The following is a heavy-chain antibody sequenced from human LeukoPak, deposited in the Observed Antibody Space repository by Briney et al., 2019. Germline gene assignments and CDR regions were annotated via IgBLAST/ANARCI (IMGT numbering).Heavy chain of an antibody. V-gene: IGHV3-30*02. CDR1: GFTFSRSG. J-gene: IGHJ4*02. CDR3: AKDNPIEEVPGLGPGQ. CDR2: IRYDGGES. D-gene: IGHD1-14*01. Sequence: PGGSLRLSCAASGFTFSRSGMHWVRQASGRGLEWVAFIRYDGGESFYGDSVKGRFTISRDNSKNTLYLHMNSLRVEDTGVYYCAKDNPIEEVPGLGPGQWGQGTLVTVSS.